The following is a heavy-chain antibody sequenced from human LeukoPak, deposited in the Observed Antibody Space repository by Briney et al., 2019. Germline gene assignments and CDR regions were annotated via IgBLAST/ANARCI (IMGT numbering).Heavy chain of an antibody. V-gene: IGHV4-39*01. CDR2: IYYSGST. J-gene: IGHJ4*02. D-gene: IGHD5-24*01. CDR3: ARHKAGRWLQLLPRFDY. Sequence: NPGGSLRLSCEASGFTFRSYWMHWVRHAPGKGLEWIGSIYYSGSTYYNPSLKSRVTISVDTSKNQFSLKLSSVTAADTAVYYCARHKAGRWLQLLPRFDYWGQGTLVTVSS. CDR1: GFTFRSYW.